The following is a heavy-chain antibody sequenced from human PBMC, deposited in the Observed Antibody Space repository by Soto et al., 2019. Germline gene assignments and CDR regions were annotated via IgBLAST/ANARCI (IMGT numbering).Heavy chain of an antibody. CDR3: ARPTNRGKYYYGMDV. Sequence: GESLKISCKGSGYSFTSYWIGWVRQMPGKGLECMGIIYPGDSDTRYSPPFQGQVTISADKSISTAYLQWSSLKASDTAMYYCARPTNRGKYYYGMDVWGQGTTVTVSS. V-gene: IGHV5-51*01. D-gene: IGHD2-8*01. CDR1: GYSFTSYW. J-gene: IGHJ6*02. CDR2: IYPGDSDT.